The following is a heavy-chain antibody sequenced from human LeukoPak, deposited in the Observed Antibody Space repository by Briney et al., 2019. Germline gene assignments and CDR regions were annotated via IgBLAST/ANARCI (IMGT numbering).Heavy chain of an antibody. Sequence: PSETLSLTCTVSGGSISSYYWSWMRQPPGKGLEWIGYIYYSGSTYYNPSLKSRVTISLDMPNNQFSLKLSSVTAADTAVYYCARRVGHSYGVTGAGAFDIWGQGTMVTVSS. J-gene: IGHJ3*02. CDR3: ARRVGHSYGVTGAGAFDI. V-gene: IGHV4-59*01. CDR2: IYYSGST. D-gene: IGHD5-18*01. CDR1: GGSISSYY.